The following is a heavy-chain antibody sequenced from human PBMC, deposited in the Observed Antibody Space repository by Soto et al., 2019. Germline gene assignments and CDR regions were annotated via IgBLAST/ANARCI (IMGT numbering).Heavy chain of an antibody. CDR1: GDSISNSRFY. Sequence: SETLSLTCSVSGDSISNSRFYWAWIRQPPGEGLEWIGSIYHTGNAYYNPSLKSRVTILVDRSKNQFSLKLSSVTAADTAVYYCARVPSPWGQGTLVTVSS. V-gene: IGHV4-39*07. CDR2: IYHTGNA. J-gene: IGHJ5*02. CDR3: ARVPSP.